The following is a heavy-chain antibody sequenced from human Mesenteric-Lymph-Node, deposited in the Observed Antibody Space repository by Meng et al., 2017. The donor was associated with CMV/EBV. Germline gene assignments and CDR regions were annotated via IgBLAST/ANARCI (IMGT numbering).Heavy chain of an antibody. V-gene: IGHV3-11*01. Sequence: GESLKISCAASGFTFSDYYMSWIRQAPGKGLEWVSYISSSGSTIYYADSAKGRFTISRDNAKNSLYLQMNSLRAEDTAVYYCARDSCSSTSCHVKYYYYGMDVWGQGTTVTVSS. J-gene: IGHJ6*02. CDR3: ARDSCSSTSCHVKYYYYGMDV. CDR1: GFTFSDYY. D-gene: IGHD2-2*01. CDR2: ISSSGSTI.